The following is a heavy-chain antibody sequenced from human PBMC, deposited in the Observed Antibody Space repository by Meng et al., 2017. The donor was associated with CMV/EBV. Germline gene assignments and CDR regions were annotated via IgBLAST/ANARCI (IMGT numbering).Heavy chain of an antibody. CDR1: GFTFSSYS. D-gene: IGHD3-22*01. CDR3: ARDTDYYDSSGYPFDY. J-gene: IGHJ4*02. Sequence: GESLKISCAASGFTFSSYSMNWVRQAPGKGLEWVSYISSSSSTIYYADSVKGRFTISRDNAKNSLYLQMNSLRAEDTAVYYCARDTDYYDSSGYPFDYWSQGTLVTVSS. V-gene: IGHV3-48*04. CDR2: ISSSSSTI.